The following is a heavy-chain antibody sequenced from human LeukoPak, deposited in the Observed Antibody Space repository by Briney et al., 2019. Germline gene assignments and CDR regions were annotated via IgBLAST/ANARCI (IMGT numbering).Heavy chain of an antibody. V-gene: IGHV1-8*01. J-gene: IGHJ6*02. CDR2: MNPNSGNT. Sequence: ASVKVSCKASGYTFTSYDINWVRQATGQGLEWMGWMNPNSGNTGYAQKFQGRVTITADESTSTAYMELSSLRSEDTAVYYCAREYCSGGSCYGVYYYYGMDVWGQGTTVTVSS. D-gene: IGHD2-15*01. CDR3: AREYCSGGSCYGVYYYYGMDV. CDR1: GYTFTSYD.